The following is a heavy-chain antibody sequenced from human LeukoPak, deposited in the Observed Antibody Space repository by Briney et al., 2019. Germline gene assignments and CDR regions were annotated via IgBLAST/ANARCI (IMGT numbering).Heavy chain of an antibody. CDR2: IIPIFGTA. V-gene: IGHV1-69*13. J-gene: IGHJ4*02. CDR1: GYTFTSYG. D-gene: IGHD3-22*01. CDR3: ARGPYYYDSSGYYVDPFKPYYFDY. Sequence: SVKVSCKASGYTFTSYGISWVRQAPGQGLEWMGGIIPIFGTANYAQKFQGRVTITADESTSTAYMELSSLRSEDTAVYYCARGPYYYDSSGYYVDPFKPYYFDYWGQGTLVTVSS.